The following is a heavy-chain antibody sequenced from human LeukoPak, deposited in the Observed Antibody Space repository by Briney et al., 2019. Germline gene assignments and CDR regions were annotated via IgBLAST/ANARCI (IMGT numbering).Heavy chain of an antibody. CDR3: ARRSPAYCGGDCYLDC. CDR2: INPSGGST. V-gene: IGHV1-46*01. Sequence: AASVKVSCKASGYTFTNYYLFWVRQAPGQGLEWMGVINPSGGSTSYAQKFQGRVTMTRDTSTSTVYMELSSLRSEDTAVYYCARRSPAYCGGDCYLDCWGPGTLVTVSS. D-gene: IGHD2-21*02. CDR1: GYTFTNYY. J-gene: IGHJ4*02.